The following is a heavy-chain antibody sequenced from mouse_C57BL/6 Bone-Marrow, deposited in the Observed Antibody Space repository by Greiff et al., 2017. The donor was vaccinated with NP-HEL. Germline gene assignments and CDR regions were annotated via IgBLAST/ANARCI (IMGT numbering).Heavy chain of an antibody. CDR1: GYTFTDYY. D-gene: IGHD6-1*01. CDR2: INPNNGGT. J-gene: IGHJ4*01. CDR3: ARRAF. V-gene: IGHV1-26*01. Sequence: VHVKQSGPELVKPGASVKISCKASGYTFTDYYMNWVKQSHGQSLEWIGDINPNNGGTSYNQKFKGKATLTVDKSSSTAYMELRSLTSEDSAVYYCARRAFRGQGTSVTVSS.